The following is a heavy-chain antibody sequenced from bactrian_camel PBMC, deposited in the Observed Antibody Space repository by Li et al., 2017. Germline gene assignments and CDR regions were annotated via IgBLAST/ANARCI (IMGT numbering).Heavy chain of an antibody. V-gene: IGHV3S44*01. Sequence: VQLVESGGGSVQAGGSLRLSCSPTEVTAFNRCMGWFRQRPDKGREGVALFDSDASTSYADFVEGRFTISRDNAKNTLYLQMNGLMPEDTAMYYCAADSRSWILLLRASAYDYWGQGTQVTVS. CDR3: AADSRSWILLLRASAYDY. CDR2: FDSDAST. CDR1: EVTAFNRC. J-gene: IGHJ4*01. D-gene: IGHD3*01.